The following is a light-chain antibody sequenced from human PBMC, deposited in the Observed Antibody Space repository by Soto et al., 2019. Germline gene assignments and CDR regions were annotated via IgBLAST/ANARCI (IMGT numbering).Light chain of an antibody. J-gene: IGLJ2*01. CDR1: SSDVGGYDY. Sequence: QSALTQPPSASGSPGQSVTISCSGTSSDVGGYDYVSWYQQHPGKAPKLMIYEVSKRPSGVPDRFFGSKSGNTASLTVSGLQAEDEADYYRSSYAGSSNFVVFGGGTKLTVL. CDR3: SSYAGSSNFVV. CDR2: EVS. V-gene: IGLV2-8*01.